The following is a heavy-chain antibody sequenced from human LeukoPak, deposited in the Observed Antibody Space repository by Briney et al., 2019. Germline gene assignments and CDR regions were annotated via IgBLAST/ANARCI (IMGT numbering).Heavy chain of an antibody. J-gene: IGHJ4*02. CDR2: ISSSSSYM. CDR1: GFTFNTYN. Sequence: GGPLRLSCAVSGFTFNTYNMNWVRQAPGKGLEWVSTISSSSSYMYYADSVRGRFTISRDNAKSSLFLQMNNLRAEDTAVYYCARASGGDRGYDLYYFDYWGQGSLVTVSS. V-gene: IGHV3-21*01. CDR3: ARASGGDRGYDLYYFDY. D-gene: IGHD5-12*01.